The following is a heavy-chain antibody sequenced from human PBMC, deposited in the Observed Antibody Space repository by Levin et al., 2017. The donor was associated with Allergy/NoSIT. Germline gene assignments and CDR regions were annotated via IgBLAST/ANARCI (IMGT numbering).Heavy chain of an antibody. J-gene: IGHJ4*02. D-gene: IGHD3-22*01. V-gene: IGHV1-2*02. CDR2: INPHSGDT. CDR3: ARDQYNDDSVFGY. Sequence: GGPLRLSCKASRSIFSDYFIHWVRQPPGQGLEWLGWINPHSGDTKYSQEFQGRVTMTRDTSISTAYMELTSLTSDDTAVYYCARDQYNDDSVFGYWGQGALV. CDR1: RSIFSDYF.